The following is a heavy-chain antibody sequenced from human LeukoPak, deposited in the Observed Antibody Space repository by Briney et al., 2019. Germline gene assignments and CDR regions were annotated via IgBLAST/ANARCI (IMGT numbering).Heavy chain of an antibody. CDR3: ARDDRDGYNWYDRHHFDY. Sequence: PGGSLRLSCAASGFTFSTSWMSWVRQAPGKGLEWVANIKEDGSEKYYVDSVRGRFTISRDNAKNSLYLQMNSLRAEDTAVYYCARDDRDGYNWYDRHHFDYWGQGTLVTVSS. CDR2: IKEDGSEK. CDR1: GFTFSTSW. V-gene: IGHV3-7*01. D-gene: IGHD5-24*01. J-gene: IGHJ4*02.